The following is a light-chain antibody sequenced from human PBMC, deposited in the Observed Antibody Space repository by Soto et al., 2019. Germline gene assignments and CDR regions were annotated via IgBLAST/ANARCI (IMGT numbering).Light chain of an antibody. CDR1: QSVSSY. CDR3: QQRSTWPIT. Sequence: EIVLTQSPATLSLSPGERATLSCRASQSVSSYLAWYQQKPGQAPSLLIYDASNRATGIPARFSGSGSGTDFPLTISSLEPEDFAVYYCQQRSTWPITFGQGTRLEIK. J-gene: IGKJ5*01. V-gene: IGKV3-11*01. CDR2: DAS.